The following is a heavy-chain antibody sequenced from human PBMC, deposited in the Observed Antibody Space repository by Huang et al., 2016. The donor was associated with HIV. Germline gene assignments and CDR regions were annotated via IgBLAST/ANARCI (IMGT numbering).Heavy chain of an antibody. Sequence: QVQLQQSGPVLVRPSQTLSLTCAISGDSASSSSSALNLIRQSPSRGLEWLGRTDYRAKCNNDLAPSVRTLMTMKPDTSKNQFSLRLNSVTPDDTAVYYCARVRCSGGYCYGWFDTWGQGILVTVSS. V-gene: IGHV6-1*01. CDR3: ARVRCSGGYCYGWFDT. CDR1: GDSASSSSSA. CDR2: TDYRAKCNN. J-gene: IGHJ5*02. D-gene: IGHD2-15*01.